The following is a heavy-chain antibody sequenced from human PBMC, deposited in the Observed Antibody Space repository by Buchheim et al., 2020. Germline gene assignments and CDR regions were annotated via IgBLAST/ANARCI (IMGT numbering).Heavy chain of an antibody. CDR1: GFTFSNFW. CDR2: TDSDGSST. CDR3: VRDWYGMDV. V-gene: IGHV3-74*01. J-gene: IGHJ6*02. Sequence: QLVESGGGLVQPGGSLRLSCAASGFTFSNFWMHWVRQAPGKGLVWVSRTDSDGSSTDYADSVKGRFTISRDNAKNTLYLQMNSLRPEDTAVYFCVRDWYGMDVWSRGTT.